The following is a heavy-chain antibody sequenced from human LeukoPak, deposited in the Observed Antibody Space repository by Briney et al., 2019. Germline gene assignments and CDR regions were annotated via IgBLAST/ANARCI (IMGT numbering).Heavy chain of an antibody. Sequence: GGSLRLSCAASGFTFSTSAMSWVRQAPGKGLEWVSGISRSGEITYYEDSVRGRFTISKDISKNTLYLQMDSLRAEDTGIYYCAKEEVPNDFWGQGTLVTVSS. V-gene: IGHV3-23*01. D-gene: IGHD1-1*01. J-gene: IGHJ4*02. CDR3: AKEEVPNDF. CDR2: ISRSGEIT. CDR1: GFTFSTSA.